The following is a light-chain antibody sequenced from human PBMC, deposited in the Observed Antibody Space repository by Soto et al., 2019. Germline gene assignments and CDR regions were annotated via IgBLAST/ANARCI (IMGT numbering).Light chain of an antibody. CDR3: QQYYSIPPT. CDR2: WAS. J-gene: IGKJ2*01. Sequence: DIVMTQSPDSLAVSLGERATINCKSSQSVLYSSNNKNYLAWYQQKPGQPPKLLIYWASTRESGVPDRFSGSGSETDFTLTISSLQAEDVAVYYGQQYYSIPPTFGQGTKLEIK. CDR1: QSVLYSSNNKNY. V-gene: IGKV4-1*01.